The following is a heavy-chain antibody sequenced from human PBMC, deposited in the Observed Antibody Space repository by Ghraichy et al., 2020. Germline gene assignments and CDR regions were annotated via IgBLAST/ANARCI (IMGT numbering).Heavy chain of an antibody. CDR1: GFTFSSYS. CDR3: VREGSSTELRRFDP. CDR2: ISSSSSYI. Sequence: GGSLRLSCAASGFTFSSYSMNWVRQAPGKGLEWVSSISSSSSYIYYADSVKGRFTISRDNAKNSLYLQMNSLRAEDTAVYYCVREGSSTELRRFDPWGQGTLVTVSS. J-gene: IGHJ5*02. D-gene: IGHD6-13*01. V-gene: IGHV3-21*01.